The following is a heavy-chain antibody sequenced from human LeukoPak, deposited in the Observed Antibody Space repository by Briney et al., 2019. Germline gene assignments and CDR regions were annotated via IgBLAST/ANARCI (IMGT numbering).Heavy chain of an antibody. J-gene: IGHJ4*02. Sequence: SETLSLTCTVSGGSIRSYYWSWIRQPPGKALEWIGYIYYSGSTKYNPSLTSRGTISVDTSKNQFSLKLSSVTAADTAVYYCASGSYYFDYWGQGTLVTVSS. CDR1: GGSIRSYY. CDR2: IYYSGST. CDR3: ASGSYYFDY. V-gene: IGHV4-59*08. D-gene: IGHD1-26*01.